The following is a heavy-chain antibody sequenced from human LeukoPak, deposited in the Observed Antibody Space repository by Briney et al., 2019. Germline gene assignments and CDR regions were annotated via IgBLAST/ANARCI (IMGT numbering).Heavy chain of an antibody. D-gene: IGHD2-21*02. CDR1: RFTFTTYF. J-gene: IGHJ3*02. Sequence: AASVKVSCKASRFTFTTYFMHWVRQAPGQGLEWMGKINPSGDTTTYAQKFQGRVTMTRDTSTSTVYMELRSLRSDDTAVYYCARDRNGDQRANAFDIWGQGTMVTVSS. V-gene: IGHV1-46*01. CDR2: INPSGDTT. CDR3: ARDRNGDQRANAFDI.